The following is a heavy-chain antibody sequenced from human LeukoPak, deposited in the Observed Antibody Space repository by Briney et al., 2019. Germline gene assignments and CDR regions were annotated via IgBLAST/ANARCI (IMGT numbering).Heavy chain of an antibody. CDR3: ARVVRRWFDP. Sequence: PSETLSLTCTVSGGSISSGSYYWSWIRQPAGKGLEWIGRIYTSGSTNYNPSLKSRVTISVDTSKNQFSLKLSSVTAADTAVYYCARVVRRWFDPWGQGTLVTVSS. D-gene: IGHD2-2*01. J-gene: IGHJ5*02. V-gene: IGHV4-61*02. CDR2: IYTSGST. CDR1: GGSISSGSYY.